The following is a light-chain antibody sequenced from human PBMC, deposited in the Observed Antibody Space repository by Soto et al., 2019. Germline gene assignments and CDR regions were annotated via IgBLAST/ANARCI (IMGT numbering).Light chain of an antibody. CDR2: LNNDGSH. Sequence: QPVLTQSPSASASLGASVKLTCTLSSGHSSYAIAWHQQQPEKGPQYLMKLNNDGSHSKGDGIPDRFSGSSSGAERYLTISSLQSEDQADYYCQTWGTGIVVFGGGTKVTVL. J-gene: IGLJ2*01. V-gene: IGLV4-69*01. CDR3: QTWGTGIVV. CDR1: SGHSSYA.